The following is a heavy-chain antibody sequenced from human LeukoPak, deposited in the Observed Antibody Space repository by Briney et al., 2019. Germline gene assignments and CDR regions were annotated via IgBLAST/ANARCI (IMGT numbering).Heavy chain of an antibody. CDR3: ARVAYDYVWGSYRYVDY. CDR1: GFTFSDYY. J-gene: IGHJ4*02. CDR2: ISSSGSTI. V-gene: IGHV3-11*01. Sequence: GGSLRLSCAASGFTFSDYYMSWIRLAPGKGLEWVSYISSSGSTIYYADSVKGRFTISRDNAKNSLYLQMNSLRAEDTAVYYCARVAYDYVWGSYRYVDYWGQGTLVTVSS. D-gene: IGHD3-16*02.